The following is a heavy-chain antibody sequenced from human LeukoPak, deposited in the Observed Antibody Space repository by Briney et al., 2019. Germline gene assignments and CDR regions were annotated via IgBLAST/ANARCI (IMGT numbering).Heavy chain of an antibody. CDR1: GGSMRSNY. CDR2: IYYSGST. Sequence: SQTLSLTCTVSGGSMRSNYWSLTRQPPGKGLEWIGNIYYSGSTNYNPSLKSRVTISIDPSKNQFSLKLSSVTAADTAIYYCVKDNGRWFDPWGQGTLVIVSS. J-gene: IGHJ5*02. V-gene: IGHV4-59*01. CDR3: VKDNGRWFDP. D-gene: IGHD1-26*01.